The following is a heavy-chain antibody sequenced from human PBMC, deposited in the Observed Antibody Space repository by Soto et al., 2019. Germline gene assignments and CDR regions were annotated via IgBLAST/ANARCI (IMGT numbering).Heavy chain of an antibody. Sequence: DEQLVESGGALVQPGGSLSFSCAASGFIFSSNSMSWVRQAQGQGLEGVAVIYGGGGIYYRASVKGRFTISRDHSKNTVYLQMNSLRAEDSGVYYCMSRPRAWGQGTLVTVSS. CDR2: IYGGGGI. D-gene: IGHD6-6*01. CDR3: MSRPRA. J-gene: IGHJ5*02. V-gene: IGHV3-66*01. CDR1: GFIFSSNS.